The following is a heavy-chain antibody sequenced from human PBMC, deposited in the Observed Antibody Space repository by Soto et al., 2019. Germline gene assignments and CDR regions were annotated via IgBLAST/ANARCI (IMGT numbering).Heavy chain of an antibody. Sequence: QIQLVQSAAEVKKPGASVKVSCKTSGYTFVSYGISWVRQAPGQGLEWMGLISPYNGNTNFAQRFRGRVTLTTDTSTDIVYMDLGSLKSDDTAVYYCARDQNFFDSSGYYDHWGQGTLITVSS. CDR3: ARDQNFFDSSGYYDH. CDR2: ISPYNGNT. CDR1: GYTFVSYG. V-gene: IGHV1-18*04. J-gene: IGHJ5*02. D-gene: IGHD3-22*01.